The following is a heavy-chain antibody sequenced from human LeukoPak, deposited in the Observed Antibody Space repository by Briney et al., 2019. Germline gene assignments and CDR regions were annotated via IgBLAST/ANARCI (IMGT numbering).Heavy chain of an antibody. D-gene: IGHD1-26*01. J-gene: IGHJ4*02. CDR2: IIPISGTV. V-gene: IGHV1-69*01. CDR3: GRGVRNSGSYYVDY. CDR1: GGTFSTYA. Sequence: SVKVSCKAPGGTFSTYAISWMRQAPGQGLEWMGGIIPISGTVNYAQKFQGRVTIIADASTGTAHMELSSLRSEDTAVYYCGRGVRNSGSYYVDYWGQGTLVTVSS.